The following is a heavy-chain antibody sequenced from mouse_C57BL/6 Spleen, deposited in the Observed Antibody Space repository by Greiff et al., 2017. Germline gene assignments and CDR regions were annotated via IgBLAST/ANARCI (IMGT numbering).Heavy chain of an antibody. CDR1: GFSLTSYG. CDR3: AKNFITPYWYFDV. Sequence: VKLMESGPGLVQPSQSLSITCTVSGFSLTSYGVHWVRQSPGKGLAWLGVIWRGGSTDYNAAFMSRLSITKDNSKSQVFFKMNSLQAADTAIYYCAKNFITPYWYFDVWGTGTTVTVSS. D-gene: IGHD1-1*01. V-gene: IGHV2-5*01. CDR2: IWRGGST. J-gene: IGHJ1*03.